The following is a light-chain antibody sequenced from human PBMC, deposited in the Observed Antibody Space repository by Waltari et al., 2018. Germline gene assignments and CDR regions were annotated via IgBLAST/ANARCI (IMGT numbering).Light chain of an antibody. V-gene: IGKV3-11*01. CDR3: QQRSNWPALT. CDR1: QSVSSY. Sequence: EIVLTQSPATLSLSPGERATLSCRASQSVSSYLAWYQQKPGQAPRLLIYDASNRATGIPARFSGSWSGTDFTLTISSLEPEDFAVYCCQQRSNWPALTFGGGTKVEIK. CDR2: DAS. J-gene: IGKJ4*01.